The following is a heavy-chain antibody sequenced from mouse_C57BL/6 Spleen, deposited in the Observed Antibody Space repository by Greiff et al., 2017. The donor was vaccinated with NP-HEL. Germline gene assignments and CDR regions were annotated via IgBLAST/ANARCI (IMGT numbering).Heavy chain of an antibody. Sequence: EVKLVESGGDLVKPGGSLKLSCAASGFTFSSYGMSWVRQTPDKRLEWVATISSGGSYTYYPDSVKGRFTISRDNAKNTLYLQMSSLKSEDTAMYYCARQGTTVVRDAMDYWGQGTSVTVSS. CDR1: GFTFSSYG. D-gene: IGHD1-1*01. CDR3: ARQGTTVVRDAMDY. CDR2: ISSGGSYT. J-gene: IGHJ4*01. V-gene: IGHV5-6*02.